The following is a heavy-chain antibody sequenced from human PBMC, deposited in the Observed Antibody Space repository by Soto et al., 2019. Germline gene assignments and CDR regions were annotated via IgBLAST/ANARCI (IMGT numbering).Heavy chain of an antibody. CDR2: ISGNGRII. Sequence: PGRSLRLSCATSGFIFSDYYMHWIRQAPGKGMERNSYISGNGRIIQYADSAQDRFTISRDNAQNSLYLQMHSLRAEDTALYFCSRDFDADSRTELDYWGQGSLVIGSS. V-gene: IGHV3-11*01. J-gene: IGHJ4*01. CDR1: GFIFSDYY. CDR3: SRDFDADSRTELDY.